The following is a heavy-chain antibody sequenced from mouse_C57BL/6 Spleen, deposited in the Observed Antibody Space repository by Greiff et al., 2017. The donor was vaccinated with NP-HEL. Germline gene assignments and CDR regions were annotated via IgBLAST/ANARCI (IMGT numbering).Heavy chain of an antibody. Sequence: QVQLQQSGAELVKPGASVKISCKASGYAFSSYWMNWVKQRPGKGLEWIGQIYPGDGDTNYNGKFKGKATLTADKSSSTAYMQLSSLTSEDSAVYFCARDGYDEEAGFAYWGQGTLVTVSA. V-gene: IGHV1-80*01. CDR1: GYAFSSYW. J-gene: IGHJ3*01. D-gene: IGHD2-2*01. CDR2: IYPGDGDT. CDR3: ARDGYDEEAGFAY.